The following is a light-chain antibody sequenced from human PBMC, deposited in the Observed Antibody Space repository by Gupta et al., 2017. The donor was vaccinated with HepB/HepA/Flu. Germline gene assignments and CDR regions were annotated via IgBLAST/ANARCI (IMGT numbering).Light chain of an antibody. CDR2: EVS. V-gene: IGLV2-23*02. Sequence: QSALTQPASVSGSPGQSITISFNGTSSNLGFYNRVSWYQQHPGKAPKLMIYEVSERPSGVSNRFSGSKSGNTTSLTISGLQAEDEADYYCSSYANSDTYVFGTGTKVTVL. J-gene: IGLJ1*01. CDR3: SSYANSDTYV. CDR1: SSNLGFYNR.